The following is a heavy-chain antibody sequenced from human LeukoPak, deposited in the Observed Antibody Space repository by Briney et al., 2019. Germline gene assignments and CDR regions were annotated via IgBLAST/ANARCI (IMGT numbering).Heavy chain of an antibody. D-gene: IGHD6-6*01. CDR1: GFTFSSYS. Sequence: KAGGSLRLSCAASGFTFSSYSMNWVRQAPGKGLEWVSSISSSSSYIYYADSVKGRFTISRDNAKNSLYLQMNSLRAEDTAVYYCARDRHRLLAARGPNWFDPWGQGTLVTVSS. J-gene: IGHJ5*02. CDR2: ISSSSSYI. V-gene: IGHV3-21*01. CDR3: ARDRHRLLAARGPNWFDP.